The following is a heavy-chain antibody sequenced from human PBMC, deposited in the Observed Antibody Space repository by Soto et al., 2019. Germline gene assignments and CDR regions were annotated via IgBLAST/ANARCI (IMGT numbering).Heavy chain of an antibody. CDR1: GFTVSSNY. V-gene: IGHV3-53*01. CDR2: IYSGGST. D-gene: IGHD2-15*01. Sequence: GGSLRLSCAASGFTVSSNYMSWVRQAPGKGLEWVSVIYSGGSTYYADSVKGRFTISRDNSKNTLYLHMNSLRAEDTAVYYCAREYCSGGSCYSGGLNYYYMDVWGKGTTVTVSS. J-gene: IGHJ6*03. CDR3: AREYCSGGSCYSGGLNYYYMDV.